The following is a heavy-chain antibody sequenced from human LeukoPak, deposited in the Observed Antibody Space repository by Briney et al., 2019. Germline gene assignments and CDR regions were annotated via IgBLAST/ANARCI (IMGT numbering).Heavy chain of an antibody. Sequence: SETLSLTCTVSGYSISSGYYWGWIRQPPGKGLEWIGSIYHSGSTYYNPSLKSRVTISVDTSKNQFSLKLSSVTAADTAVYYCARDRYYYDSSGYIRMDVWGKGTTVTISS. J-gene: IGHJ6*03. CDR3: ARDRYYYDSSGYIRMDV. D-gene: IGHD3-22*01. CDR2: IYHSGST. V-gene: IGHV4-38-2*02. CDR1: GYSISSGYY.